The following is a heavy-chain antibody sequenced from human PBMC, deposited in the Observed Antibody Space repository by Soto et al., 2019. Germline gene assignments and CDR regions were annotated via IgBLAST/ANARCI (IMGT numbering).Heavy chain of an antibody. CDR2: INPHGGST. Sequence: ASVKVSCKASGDTFTDYYLNWVRQAPGQGLEWMGVINPHGGSTKYAQKFQGRITMTRDTSRSTVYMELSSLRSDDTAIYYCARSSGVNVGRIIGGTVLLVRWVQATLV. CDR1: GDTFTDYY. J-gene: IGHJ4*02. D-gene: IGHD1-26*01. V-gene: IGHV1-46*01. CDR3: ARSSGVNVGRIIGGTVLLVR.